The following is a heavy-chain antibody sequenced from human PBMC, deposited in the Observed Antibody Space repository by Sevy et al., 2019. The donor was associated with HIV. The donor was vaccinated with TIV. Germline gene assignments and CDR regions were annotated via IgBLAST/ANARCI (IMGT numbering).Heavy chain of an antibody. J-gene: IGHJ6*02. Sequence: ASVKVSCKASGGTFSSYAISWVRQAPGQGLEWMGRIIPILGIANYAQKFQGRVTITAGKSKSAAYMELSSLRSEDTAVYYCARDPGYCSSTSCYTPYYYYGMDVWGQGTTVTVSS. V-gene: IGHV1-69*04. CDR2: IIPILGIA. CDR1: GGTFSSYA. D-gene: IGHD2-2*02. CDR3: ARDPGYCSSTSCYTPYYYYGMDV.